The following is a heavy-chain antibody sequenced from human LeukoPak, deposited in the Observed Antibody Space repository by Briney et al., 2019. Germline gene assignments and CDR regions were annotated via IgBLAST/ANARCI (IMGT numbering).Heavy chain of an antibody. CDR3: AKDRGLRNQWLQLTHDY. CDR2: INPSGGST. V-gene: IGHV1-46*01. J-gene: IGHJ4*02. Sequence: ASVKVSCKASGGTFSSYAISWVRQAPGQGLEWMGIINPSGGSTSYAQKFQGRVTMTRDTSTSTVYMGLSSLRSEDTAVYYCAKDRGLRNQWLQLTHDYWGQGTLVSVSS. CDR1: GGTFSSYA. D-gene: IGHD5-24*01.